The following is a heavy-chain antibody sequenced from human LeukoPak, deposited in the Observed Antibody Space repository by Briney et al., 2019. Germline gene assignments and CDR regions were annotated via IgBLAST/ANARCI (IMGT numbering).Heavy chain of an antibody. CDR2: ISSSSSYI. CDR3: ASYSSSWPRAEYFQH. Sequence: KTGGSLRLSCAASGFTFSSYSMNWVRQAPGKGLEWVSSISSSSSYIYYADSVKGRFTISRDNAKNSLYLQMNSLRAEDTAVYYCASYSSSWPRAEYFQHWGQSTLVTVSS. CDR1: GFTFSSYS. D-gene: IGHD6-13*01. V-gene: IGHV3-21*01. J-gene: IGHJ1*01.